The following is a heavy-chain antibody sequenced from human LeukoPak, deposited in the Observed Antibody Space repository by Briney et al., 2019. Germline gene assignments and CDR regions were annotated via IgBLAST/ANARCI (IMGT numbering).Heavy chain of an antibody. J-gene: IGHJ4*02. D-gene: IGHD3-9*01. CDR2: IYHSGST. V-gene: IGHV4-38-2*02. Sequence: PSETLSLTCTVSGYSISSGYYWGWIRQPPGKGLAWIGSIYHSGSTYYNPSLKSRVTISVDTSKNQFSLKLSFVTAADTAVYYCARGGYDILTGWVDYWGQGTLVTVSS. CDR1: GYSISSGYY. CDR3: ARGGYDILTGWVDY.